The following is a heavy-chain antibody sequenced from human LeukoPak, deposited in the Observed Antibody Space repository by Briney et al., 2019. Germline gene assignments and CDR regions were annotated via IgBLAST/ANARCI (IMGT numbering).Heavy chain of an antibody. CDR2: IYSGGST. Sequence: GGSLRLSCAVSGFTVTTNYMNWVRQAPGKGLEWVSVIYSGGSTNYADSVKGRLTISRDNSKNTLYLQMNSLRAEDTAVYYCARDDGIGGPFDYWGQGTLVTVSS. D-gene: IGHD4-23*01. CDR3: ARDDGIGGPFDY. V-gene: IGHV3-53*01. CDR1: GFTVTTNY. J-gene: IGHJ4*02.